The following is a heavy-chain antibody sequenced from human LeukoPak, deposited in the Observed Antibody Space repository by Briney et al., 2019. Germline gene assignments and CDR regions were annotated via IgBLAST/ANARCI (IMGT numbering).Heavy chain of an antibody. CDR2: INHSGST. D-gene: IGHD3-10*01. J-gene: IGHJ4*02. Sequence: SETLSLTCAVYGGSFSGYYWSWIRQPPGKGLEWIGEINHSGSTNYNPSLKSRVTISVDTSKNQFSLKLSSVTAADTAVYYCARAKYYYGSGSPYYFDYWGQGTLVTVSS. CDR1: GGSFSGYY. V-gene: IGHV4-34*01. CDR3: ARAKYYYGSGSPYYFDY.